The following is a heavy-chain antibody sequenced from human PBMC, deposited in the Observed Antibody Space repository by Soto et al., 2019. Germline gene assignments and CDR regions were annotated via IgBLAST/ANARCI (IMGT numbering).Heavy chain of an antibody. Sequence: QVQLVQSGAEVKKPGSSVKVSCKASGGTFSNYAISWVRQAPGQGLEWMGGIIPIFGTTNYAQRFQGRVTITADESTSTAYMELSSLRSEDTAVYYCACVSSSWYKDYFDYWGQGTLVTVSS. D-gene: IGHD6-13*01. CDR3: ACVSSSWYKDYFDY. V-gene: IGHV1-69*12. CDR1: GGTFSNYA. J-gene: IGHJ4*02. CDR2: IIPIFGTT.